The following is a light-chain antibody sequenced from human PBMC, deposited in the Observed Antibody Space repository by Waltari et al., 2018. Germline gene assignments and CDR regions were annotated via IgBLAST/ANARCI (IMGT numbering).Light chain of an antibody. Sequence: QSVLTQPPSASGTPGQRVTISCSGSSSNIGGNYVYWYQQFPGTAPKLLIYRDKQRPSGVPDRFSGSKSGTSASLSISGLRSEDEGDYYCAARDDSLSCVVFGGGTKLTVL. CDR2: RDK. J-gene: IGLJ3*02. CDR3: AARDDSLSCVV. CDR1: SSNIGGNY. V-gene: IGLV1-47*01.